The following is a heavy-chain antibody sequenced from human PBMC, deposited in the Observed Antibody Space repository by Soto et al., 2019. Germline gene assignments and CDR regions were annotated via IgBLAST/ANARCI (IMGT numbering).Heavy chain of an antibody. V-gene: IGHV1-18*04. CDR2: INVHSGNT. J-gene: IGHJ6*02. D-gene: IGHD3-22*01. CDR1: AYSSTTHG. CDR3: ARDSSSAYTRRLDV. Sequence: ASVKVSCKASAYSSTTHGFSWVRQAPGHGLEWMGFINVHSGNTIYAQKVQGRITMTTDTSTRTAYMELRSLRSDDTAVYFCARDSSSAYTRRLDVWGQGTTVTVSS.